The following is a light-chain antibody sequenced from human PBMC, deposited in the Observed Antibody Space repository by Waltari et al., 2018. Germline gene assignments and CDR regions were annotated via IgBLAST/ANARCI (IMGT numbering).Light chain of an antibody. J-gene: IGKJ2*02. CDR2: GAS. CDR1: QSVSSN. Sequence: EIVMTQSPATLSVSPGERATLSCRASQSVSSNLAWYQQKPGQAPRLLIYGASTRATGIPARFSDSGSGTEFTLTISSMQSEDFAVYYCQQYNNWPSCTFGQGTKLEIK. V-gene: IGKV3-15*01. CDR3: QQYNNWPSCT.